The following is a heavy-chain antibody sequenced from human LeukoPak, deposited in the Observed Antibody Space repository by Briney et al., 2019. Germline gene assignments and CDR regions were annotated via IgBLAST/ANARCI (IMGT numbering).Heavy chain of an antibody. D-gene: IGHD6-13*01. CDR1: GVTLSAYA. V-gene: IGHV3-23*01. Sequence: GGSLRLSCAASGVTLSAYAMSWVRQAPGKGLEWVSSISLSGGSTYYADSVKGRFTISRDNSKNTLYLQINSLRAEDTAIYYCAKAPMEDSWYIHFDYWGQGTLVTVSS. J-gene: IGHJ4*02. CDR3: AKAPMEDSWYIHFDY. CDR2: ISLSGGST.